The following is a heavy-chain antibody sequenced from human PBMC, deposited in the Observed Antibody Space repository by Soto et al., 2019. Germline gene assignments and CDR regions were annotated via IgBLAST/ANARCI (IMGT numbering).Heavy chain of an antibody. CDR1: GFTFSSYA. Sequence: EVQLLESGGGLVQPGGSLRLSCAASGFTFSSYAMSWVRQAPGKGLAWVSAISGSGGSTYYADSVKGRLTISRDNSKNTRYLQMNALRPEDTAVYYCAKVPGGYDRGGAFDYWGQGTLVTVSS. V-gene: IGHV3-23*01. CDR2: ISGSGGST. J-gene: IGHJ4*02. D-gene: IGHD5-12*01. CDR3: AKVPGGYDRGGAFDY.